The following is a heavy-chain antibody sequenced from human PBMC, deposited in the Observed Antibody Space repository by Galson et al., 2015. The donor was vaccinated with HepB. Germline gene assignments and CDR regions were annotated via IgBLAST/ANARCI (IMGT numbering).Heavy chain of an antibody. CDR3: AREISGSYFY. D-gene: IGHD3-10*01. V-gene: IGHV3-53*01. Sequence: SLRLSCAASGFTVSSNYMSWVRQAPGKGLEWVSVIYSGGSTYYADSVKGRFTISRDNSKNTLYLQMDSLRAEDTAVYYCAREISGSYFYWGQGTLVAVSS. CDR2: IYSGGST. CDR1: GFTVSSNY. J-gene: IGHJ4*02.